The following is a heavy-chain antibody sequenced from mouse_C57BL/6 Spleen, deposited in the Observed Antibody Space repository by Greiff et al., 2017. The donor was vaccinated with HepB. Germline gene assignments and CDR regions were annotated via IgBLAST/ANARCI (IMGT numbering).Heavy chain of an antibody. CDR3: ARWGTTVVDHWYFDV. Sequence: QVQLQQPGAELVKPGASVKLSCKASGYTFTSYWMHWVKQRPGQGLEWIGMIHPNSGSTNYNEKFKSKATLTVDKSSSTAYMQLSSLTSEDSAVYYGARWGTTVVDHWYFDVWGTGTTVTVSS. V-gene: IGHV1-64*01. CDR2: IHPNSGST. D-gene: IGHD1-1*01. CDR1: GYTFTSYW. J-gene: IGHJ1*03.